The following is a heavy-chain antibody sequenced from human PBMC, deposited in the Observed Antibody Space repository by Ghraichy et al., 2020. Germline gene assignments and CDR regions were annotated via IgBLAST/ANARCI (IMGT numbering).Heavy chain of an antibody. CDR3: ARVRPGGNSEFPSKEPAYYYYYGMDV. J-gene: IGHJ6*02. CDR2: IWYDGSNK. Sequence: GGSLRLSCAASGFTFSSYGMHWVRQAPGKGLEWVAVIWYDGSNKYYADSVKGRFTISRDNSKNTLYLQMNSLRAEDTAVYYCARVRPGGNSEFPSKEPAYYYYYGMDVWGQGTTVTVSS. D-gene: IGHD4-23*01. V-gene: IGHV3-33*01. CDR1: GFTFSSYG.